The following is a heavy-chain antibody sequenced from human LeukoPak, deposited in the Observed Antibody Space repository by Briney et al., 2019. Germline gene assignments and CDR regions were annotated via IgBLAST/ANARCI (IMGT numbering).Heavy chain of an antibody. V-gene: IGHV3-23*01. Sequence: GGSLRLSCAASGFTFSSYAMSWVRQAPGKGLEWVSAISGSGGSTYYADSVKGRFTISRDNSKNTPYLQMNSLRAEGTAVYYCAKSGPAHYDSSGYPDAFDIWGQGTMVTVSS. CDR3: AKSGPAHYDSSGYPDAFDI. D-gene: IGHD3-22*01. CDR1: GFTFSSYA. J-gene: IGHJ3*02. CDR2: ISGSGGST.